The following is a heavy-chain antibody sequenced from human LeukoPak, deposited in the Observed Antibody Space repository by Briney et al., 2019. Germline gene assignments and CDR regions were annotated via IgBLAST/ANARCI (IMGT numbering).Heavy chain of an antibody. J-gene: IGHJ6*03. CDR3: ARLIIPAAAFRPYMDV. V-gene: IGHV4-39*01. CDR2: IYYSGST. D-gene: IGHD6-13*01. Sequence: PSETLSLTCTVSGGSISSSSYYWGWIRQPPGKGLEWVGSIYYSGSTYYNPSLRSRVTISVDTSKNQFSLKLSSVTAAETAVYYCARLIIPAAAFRPYMDVWGKGTTVTVSS. CDR1: GGSISSSSYY.